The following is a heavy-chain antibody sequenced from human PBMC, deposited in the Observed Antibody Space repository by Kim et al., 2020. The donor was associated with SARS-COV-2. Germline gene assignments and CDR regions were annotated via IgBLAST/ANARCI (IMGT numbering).Heavy chain of an antibody. CDR3: ARNIGITMIVVVTGWFDT. CDR2: IYYSGST. J-gene: IGHJ5*02. CDR1: GGSITSGGYY. V-gene: IGHV4-31*03. Sequence: SETLSLTCTVSGGSITSGGYYWSWIRQHPGKGLEWIGYIYYSGSTYYNPSLKSRVTISVDTSKNQFSLKLSSVTAADTAVYYCARNIGITMIVVVTGWFDTLGQTTQRTVSS. D-gene: IGHD3-22*01.